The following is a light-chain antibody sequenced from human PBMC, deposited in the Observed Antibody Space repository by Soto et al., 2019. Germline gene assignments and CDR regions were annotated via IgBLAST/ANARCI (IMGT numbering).Light chain of an antibody. V-gene: IGKV3-20*01. Sequence: VMTQSPATLSVSPGERATLSCLASQSVTSNYLAWYQQKPGQAPRLLIYGIYTRATGVTDRFSGSGSGTDFTLTISRLEPEDFAVYYCQQYTDWPLTFGQGTKVEIK. CDR1: QSVTSNY. J-gene: IGKJ1*01. CDR2: GIY. CDR3: QQYTDWPLT.